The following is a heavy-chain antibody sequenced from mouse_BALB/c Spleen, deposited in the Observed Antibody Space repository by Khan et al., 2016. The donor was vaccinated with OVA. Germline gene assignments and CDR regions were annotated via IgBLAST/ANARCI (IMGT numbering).Heavy chain of an antibody. V-gene: IGHV5-6-3*01. CDR1: GFTFSSYG. CDR2: INSNGGST. CDR3: ARMARTIN. Sequence: EVELVESGGGLVQPGGSLKLSCAASGFTFSSYGMSWVRQTPDKRLELVATINSNGGSTYYPDSVKGRFTISRDTAKNTLYLQMSSLKSEDTAMYYYARMARTINWGQGTTLTVSS. J-gene: IGHJ2*01.